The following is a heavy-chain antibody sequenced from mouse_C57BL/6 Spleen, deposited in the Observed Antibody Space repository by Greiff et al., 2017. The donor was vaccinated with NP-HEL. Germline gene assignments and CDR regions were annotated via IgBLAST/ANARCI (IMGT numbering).Heavy chain of an antibody. CDR3: AMVTSYDYDAMDY. CDR1: GYTFTSYW. CDR2: IDPSDSYT. J-gene: IGHJ4*01. Sequence: VQLQQPGAELVMPGASVKLSCKASGYTFTSYWMHWVKQRPGQGLEWIGEIDPSDSYTNYNQKFKGKSTLTVDKSSSTAYMQLSSLTSEDSAVYYCAMVTSYDYDAMDYWGQGTSVTVSS. V-gene: IGHV1-69*01. D-gene: IGHD2-1*01.